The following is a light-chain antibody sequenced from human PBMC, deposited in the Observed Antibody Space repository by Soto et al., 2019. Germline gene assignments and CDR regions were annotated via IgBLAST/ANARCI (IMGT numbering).Light chain of an antibody. V-gene: IGLV1-40*01. CDR3: QSYDNSLGGSVV. CDR1: TSNIGSIFD. Sequence: QAVVTQPPSVSGAPGQRVTISCTGSTSNIGSIFDVHWYQLLPGAAPKLLVFGNNNRPSGVPDRFSGAKSGTSASLTITGLQPEDEADYYCQSYDNSLGGSVVFGGGTKVTVL. CDR2: GNN. J-gene: IGLJ2*01.